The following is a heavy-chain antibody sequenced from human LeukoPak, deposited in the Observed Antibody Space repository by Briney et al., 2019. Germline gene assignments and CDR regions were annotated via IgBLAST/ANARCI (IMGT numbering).Heavy chain of an antibody. D-gene: IGHD2-2*01. V-gene: IGHV1-69*05. Sequence: ASVKVSCKASGGTFSSYAISWVRQAPGQGLEWMGGIIPIFGTANYAQTFQGRVTITTDESTSTAYMELSSLRSEDTAVYYCARRYCSSTSCYLDYWGQGTLVTVSS. CDR2: IIPIFGTA. J-gene: IGHJ4*02. CDR3: ARRYCSSTSCYLDY. CDR1: GGTFSSYA.